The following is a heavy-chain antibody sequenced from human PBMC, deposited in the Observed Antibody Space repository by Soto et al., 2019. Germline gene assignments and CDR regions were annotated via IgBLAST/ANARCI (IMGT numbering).Heavy chain of an antibody. CDR3: ARDTDLTLVTTLDY. V-gene: IGHV1-3*01. J-gene: IGHJ4*02. CDR1: GYTFRAYT. CDR2: INASNGNT. Sequence: QVQLVQSGAEVKKPGASVKVSCKASGYTFRAYTIYWVRQAPGQRLECMGWINASNGNTRYSEKFEGRVTFTSDTSATTAYMEFSSLRSEDTAVYFCARDTDLTLVTTLDYWCQGTPVTVSS. D-gene: IGHD4-17*01.